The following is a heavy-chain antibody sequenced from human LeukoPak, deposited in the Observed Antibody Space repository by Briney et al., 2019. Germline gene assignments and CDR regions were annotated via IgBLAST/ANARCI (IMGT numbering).Heavy chain of an antibody. CDR2: INHSGST. V-gene: IGHV4-34*01. J-gene: IGHJ4*02. Sequence: SETLSLTCAVYGGSFSGYYWSWIRQPPGKGLGWIGEINHSGSTNYNPSLKSRVTISVDTSKNQFSLKLSSVTAADTAVYYCARGSSLSYYDFWSGYLYWGQGTLVTVSS. CDR1: GGSFSGYY. D-gene: IGHD3-3*01. CDR3: ARGSSLSYYDFWSGYLY.